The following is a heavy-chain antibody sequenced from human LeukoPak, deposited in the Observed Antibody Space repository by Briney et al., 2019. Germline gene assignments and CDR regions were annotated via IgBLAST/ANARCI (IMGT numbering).Heavy chain of an antibody. Sequence: GGSLRLSCAASGFTVSSNYMSWVRQAPGKGLEWVSEIYSDGSTYYADSVKGRFTISRDNSKNTLYLQMNSLRAEDTAVYYCARDSGERRDRYGSGSTNNWFDPWGQGTLVTVSS. D-gene: IGHD3-10*01. CDR1: GFTVSSNY. J-gene: IGHJ5*02. CDR2: IYSDGST. V-gene: IGHV3-53*01. CDR3: ARDSGERRDRYGSGSTNNWFDP.